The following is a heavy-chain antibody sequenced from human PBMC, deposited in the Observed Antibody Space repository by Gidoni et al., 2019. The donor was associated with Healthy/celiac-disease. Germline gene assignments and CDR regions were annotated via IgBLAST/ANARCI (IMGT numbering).Heavy chain of an antibody. D-gene: IGHD6-6*01. CDR1: GGSFSVYY. Sequence: QVQLQQWGAGLLQPSETLSLTCAVYGGSFSVYYWSWIRQPPGKGLEWIGEINHSGSTNYNPSLKSRVTISVDTSKNQCSLKLSSVTAADTAVYYCARYSFRRGYSSSPGHEDYYYGMDVWGQGTTVTVSS. V-gene: IGHV4-34*01. J-gene: IGHJ6*02. CDR2: INHSGST. CDR3: ARYSFRRGYSSSPGHEDYYYGMDV.